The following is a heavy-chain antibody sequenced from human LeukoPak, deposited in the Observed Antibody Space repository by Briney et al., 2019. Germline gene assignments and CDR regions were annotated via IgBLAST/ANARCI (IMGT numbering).Heavy chain of an antibody. V-gene: IGHV4-39*07. J-gene: IGHJ6*03. Sequence: SETLSLTCTVSGGSITSDAYYWGWIRQPPGKGLEWIASVHYSGATYYNPSLKSRVTISVDTSKNQFSLKLSSVTAADTAIYYCARDFSSSSTVYYYYYMDVWGKGTTVTVSS. CDR3: ARDFSSSSTVYYYYYMDV. CDR2: VHYSGAT. D-gene: IGHD6-6*01. CDR1: GGSITSDAYY.